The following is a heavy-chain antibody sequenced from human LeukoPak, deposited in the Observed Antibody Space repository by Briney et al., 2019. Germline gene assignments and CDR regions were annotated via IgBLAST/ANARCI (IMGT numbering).Heavy chain of an antibody. D-gene: IGHD1-1*01. CDR1: GFTSSSYA. CDR3: AKWQRTGNWYFDL. J-gene: IGHJ2*01. CDR2: ISAAGGST. Sequence: GGSLRLSCAASGFTSSSYAMSWVRQAPGKGLEWVSAISAAGGSTYYADSVKGRFTISRDNSKNTVYLQMSSLRVEDTAVYYCAKWQRTGNWYFDLWGRGTLVTVSS. V-gene: IGHV3-23*01.